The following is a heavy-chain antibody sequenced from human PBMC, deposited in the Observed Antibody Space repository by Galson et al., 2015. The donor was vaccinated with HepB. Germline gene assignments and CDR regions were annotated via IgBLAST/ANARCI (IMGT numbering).Heavy chain of an antibody. Sequence: SLRLSCAASGFTFSSYGMHWVRQAPGKGLEWVAVIWYDGSNKYYADSVKGRFTISRDNSKNTLYLQMNSLRAEDTAVYYCARDSEGPERGDFDYWGQGTLVTVSS. CDR2: IWYDGSNK. V-gene: IGHV3-33*01. J-gene: IGHJ4*02. D-gene: IGHD1-14*01. CDR1: GFTFSSYG. CDR3: ARDSEGPERGDFDY.